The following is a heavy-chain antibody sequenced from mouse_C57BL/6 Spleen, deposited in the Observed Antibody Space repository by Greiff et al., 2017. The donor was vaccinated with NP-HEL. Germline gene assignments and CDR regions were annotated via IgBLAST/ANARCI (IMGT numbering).Heavy chain of an antibody. D-gene: IGHD3-3*01. J-gene: IGHJ2*01. V-gene: IGHV1-22*01. CDR1: GYTFTDYN. CDR3: ARKGHYPRAYYFDY. Sequence: VQLQHSGPELVKPGASVKMSCKASGYTFTDYNMHWVKQSHGKSLEWIGYINPNNGGTSYNQKFKGKATLTVNKSSSTAYMELRSLTSEDSAVYYCARKGHYPRAYYFDYWGQGTTLTVSS. CDR2: INPNNGGT.